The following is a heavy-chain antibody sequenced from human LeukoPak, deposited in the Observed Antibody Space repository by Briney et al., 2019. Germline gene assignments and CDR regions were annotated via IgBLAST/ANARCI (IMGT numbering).Heavy chain of an antibody. CDR3: ARDGDYDWNYRSGFDY. Sequence: PGGSLRLSCAASGFVVSSYYMNWVRQAPGKGLEWVANIKQDGNKKYYVDSVKGRFTISRDNAKNPLYLQMNSLRVEDTAVYYCARDGDYDWNYRSGFDYWGQGTLVTVSS. J-gene: IGHJ4*02. CDR2: IKQDGNKK. V-gene: IGHV3-7*01. CDR1: GFVVSSYY. D-gene: IGHD1-7*01.